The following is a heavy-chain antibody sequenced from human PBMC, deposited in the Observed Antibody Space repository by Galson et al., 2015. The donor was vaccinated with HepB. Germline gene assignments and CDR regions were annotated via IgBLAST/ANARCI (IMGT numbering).Heavy chain of an antibody. CDR1: RFSFIDYA. J-gene: IGHJ4*02. D-gene: IGHD1-1*01. Sequence: LRLSCAASRFSFIDYAMSWVRQAPGKALEWVALISHDGTYKYIADSVKGRFTISRDNSKNTILLDINGLRPEDTAIYYCARNLRSGLLGRTWSTFDYWGQGTLVTVSS. CDR3: ARNLRSGLLGRTWSTFDY. V-gene: IGHV3-30*04. CDR2: ISHDGTYK.